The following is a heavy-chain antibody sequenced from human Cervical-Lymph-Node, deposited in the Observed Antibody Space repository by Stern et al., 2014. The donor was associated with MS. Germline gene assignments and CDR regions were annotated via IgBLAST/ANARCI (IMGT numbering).Heavy chain of an antibody. CDR3: ARELGGYTYGDTDFFDF. CDR2: LYSRGSI. Sequence: EQLVESGPGLVKPSQTLSLTCSVSAGSISSGSYYWNWIRQPAGKGLEWIGRLYSRGSINYNPSLKSLVTISGATSKNQFSLKLRCVTAADTAVYYCARELGGYTYGDTDFFDFWGQGTLVTVSS. J-gene: IGHJ4*02. CDR1: AGSISSGSYY. D-gene: IGHD5-18*01. V-gene: IGHV4-61*02.